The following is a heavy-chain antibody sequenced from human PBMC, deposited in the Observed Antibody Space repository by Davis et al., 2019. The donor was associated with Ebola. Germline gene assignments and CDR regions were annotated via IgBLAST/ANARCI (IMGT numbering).Heavy chain of an antibody. Sequence: GGSLSPSCVASGFTSSSYTMNWVRQAPGKGLEWLSYISSSSLTTYSADSVKGRFTVSRDNSKNTLYLQMNSLRVEDTAVYYCAHNWNNAYWGQGTLVTVSS. V-gene: IGHV3-48*01. D-gene: IGHD1/OR15-1a*01. CDR1: GFTSSSYT. CDR3: AHNWNNAY. J-gene: IGHJ4*02. CDR2: ISSSSLTT.